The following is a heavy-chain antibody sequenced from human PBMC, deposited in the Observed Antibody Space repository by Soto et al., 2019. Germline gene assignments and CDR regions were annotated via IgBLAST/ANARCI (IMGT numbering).Heavy chain of an antibody. CDR1: GFTFSSYA. CDR2: ISGSGGNT. D-gene: IGHD6-13*01. V-gene: IGHV3-23*01. J-gene: IGHJ4*02. Sequence: GGSLRLSCAASGFTFSSYAMSWVRQAPGKGLEWVSAISGSGGNTYYADSVKGRFTISRDKSKNTLYLQMNSLRVEDTAVYYCAKIDHSSSSYYFHHWGQGTLVTVSS. CDR3: AKIDHSSSSYYFHH.